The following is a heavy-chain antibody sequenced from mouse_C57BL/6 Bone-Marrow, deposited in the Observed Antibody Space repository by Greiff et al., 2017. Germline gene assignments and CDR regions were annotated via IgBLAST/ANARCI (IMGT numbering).Heavy chain of an antibody. CDR3: AGDRAIVTPWFAY. CDR2: ISDGGSYT. D-gene: IGHD2-5*01. J-gene: IGHJ3*01. CDR1: GFTFSSYA. V-gene: IGHV5-4*01. Sequence: EVNLVESGGDLVKPGGSLKLSCAASGFTFSSYAMSWVRQTPEKRLEWVATISDGGSYTYYPDNVKGRITISRDNAKNNLYLQMSHLKSEDTAMYYCAGDRAIVTPWFAYWGQGTLVTVSA.